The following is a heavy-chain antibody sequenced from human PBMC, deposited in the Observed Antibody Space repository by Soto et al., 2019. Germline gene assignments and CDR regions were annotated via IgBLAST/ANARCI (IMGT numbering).Heavy chain of an antibody. D-gene: IGHD3-10*01. Sequence: QLQLQESGPGLVKPSETLSLTCTVSGGSISSSIYYWGWIRQPPGKGLEWIGTIYYSGSTYYNPSLKSRVTISVDTSKNQFSLKLSSVTAADTAVYYCARSGRPLGEFDYWGQGTLVTVSS. CDR2: IYYSGST. CDR1: GGSISSSIYY. J-gene: IGHJ4*02. V-gene: IGHV4-39*01. CDR3: ARSGRPLGEFDY.